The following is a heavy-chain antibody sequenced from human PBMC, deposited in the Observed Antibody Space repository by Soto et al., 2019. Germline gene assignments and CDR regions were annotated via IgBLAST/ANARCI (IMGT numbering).Heavy chain of an antibody. CDR1: GFTFSDYY. Sequence: QVQLVESGGGLVKPGGSLRLSCAASGFTFSDYYMSWIRQAPGKGLEWVSYISSSSSYTNYADSVKGRFTISRDNAKNSLYLKMNSLRAEDTAVYYCARAAYGDYEAVFDPWGQGTLVTVSS. CDR3: ARAAYGDYEAVFDP. V-gene: IGHV3-11*05. D-gene: IGHD4-17*01. CDR2: ISSSSSYT. J-gene: IGHJ5*02.